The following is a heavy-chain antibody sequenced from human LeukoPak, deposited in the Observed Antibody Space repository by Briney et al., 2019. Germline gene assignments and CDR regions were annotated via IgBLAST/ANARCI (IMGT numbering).Heavy chain of an antibody. V-gene: IGHV3-7*01. J-gene: IGHJ4*02. Sequence: PGGSLRLSCAASGFTFSSYWMSWVRQAPGKGLEWVANIKQDGSEKYYVDSVKGRFTISRDNAKNSLYLQMNSLRAEDTAVYYCARDRYGSGSYYFDYWGQGTLVTVSS. CDR3: ARDRYGSGSYYFDY. CDR1: GFTFSSYW. D-gene: IGHD3-10*01. CDR2: IKQDGSEK.